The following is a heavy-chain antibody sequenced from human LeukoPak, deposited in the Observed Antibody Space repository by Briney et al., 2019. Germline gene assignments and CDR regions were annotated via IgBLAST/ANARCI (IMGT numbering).Heavy chain of an antibody. J-gene: IGHJ4*02. CDR1: GGTFSSYA. CDR3: ARDCSGGSCYDGVDY. Sequence: GASVKVSCTASGGTFSSYAISWVRQAPGQGLEWMGWISGYNGNIKYAQKLQGRVTMTTDTSTSTAYMELRSLRSDDTAVYYCARDCSGGSCYDGVDYWGQGTLVTVSS. CDR2: ISGYNGNI. D-gene: IGHD2-15*01. V-gene: IGHV1-18*01.